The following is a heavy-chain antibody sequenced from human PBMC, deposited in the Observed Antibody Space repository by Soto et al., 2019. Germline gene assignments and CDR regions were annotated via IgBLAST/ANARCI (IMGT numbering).Heavy chain of an antibody. J-gene: IGHJ4*02. CDR3: ARGGGSTKVDY. V-gene: IGHV4-31*03. CDR1: GGSITSSGYY. Sequence: QVQLQESGPGLVKPSQTLSLTCTVSGGSITSSGYYWSWIRQHPGDGLEWIGFTSNSGSTSYNPSLKSRVTISVDTSSIQFSLNLKSVTAADTAVYYCARGGGSTKVDYWGQGTLVTVSP. D-gene: IGHD2-2*01. CDR2: TSNSGST.